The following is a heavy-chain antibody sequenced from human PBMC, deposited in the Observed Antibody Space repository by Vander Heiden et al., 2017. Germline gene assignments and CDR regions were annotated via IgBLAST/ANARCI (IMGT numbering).Heavy chain of an antibody. V-gene: IGHV3-23*01. CDR3: VPWYYYDSSGNFDY. J-gene: IGHJ4*02. D-gene: IGHD3-22*01. CDR2: ISGTGGST. CDR1: GFTSRSYA. Sequence: EVQLLASGGGLVQPGGSLRLSCAASGFTSRSYAMSRVRQAPGKGLEWVSAISGTGGSTYYADSVKGRFTISRDNSKNTLYLQVNSLRAEDTAVYYCVPWYYYDSSGNFDYWGQGILVTVSS.